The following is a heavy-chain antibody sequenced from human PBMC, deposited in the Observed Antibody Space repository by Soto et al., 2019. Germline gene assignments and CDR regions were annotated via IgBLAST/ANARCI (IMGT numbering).Heavy chain of an antibody. J-gene: IGHJ4*02. Sequence: SETLSLTCAVSGGSISSRGYCWSCIRQPPGKGLEWIGYIYHSGSTYYNPSLKSRVTISVDRSKNQFSLKLSSVTAADTAVYYCVRDAHRGGDYDYWGQGALVTVSS. V-gene: IGHV4-30-2*01. CDR2: IYHSGST. CDR3: VRDAHRGGDYDY. CDR1: GGSISSRGYC. D-gene: IGHD3-16*01.